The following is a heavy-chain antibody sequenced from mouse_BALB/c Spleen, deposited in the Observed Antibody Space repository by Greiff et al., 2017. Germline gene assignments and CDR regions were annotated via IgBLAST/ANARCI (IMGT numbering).Heavy chain of an antibody. Sequence: EVNVVESGGGLVKPGGSLKLSCAASGFTFSDYYMYWVRQTPEKRLEWVATISDGGSYTYYPDSVKGRFTISRDNAKNNLYLQMSSLKSEDTAMYYCARDKGSRYFDVWGAGTTVTVSS. CDR3: ARDKGSRYFDV. J-gene: IGHJ1*01. CDR2: ISDGGSYT. CDR1: GFTFSDYY. D-gene: IGHD1-1*02. V-gene: IGHV5-4*02.